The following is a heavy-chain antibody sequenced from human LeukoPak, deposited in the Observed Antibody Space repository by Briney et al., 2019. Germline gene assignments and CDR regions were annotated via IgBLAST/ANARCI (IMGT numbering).Heavy chain of an antibody. CDR3: ARELRGSGTYYFDY. J-gene: IGHJ4*02. V-gene: IGHV3-53*01. CDR1: GFTVSSNY. Sequence: GGSLRLSCAASGFTVSSNYMTWVRQAPGKGLEWVSVIYSGGNTYYADSVKGRFTISRDNSKNTLYLQMNSLRADDTGVYYCARELRGSGTYYFDYWGQGTLVTVSS. D-gene: IGHD3-10*01. CDR2: IYSGGNT.